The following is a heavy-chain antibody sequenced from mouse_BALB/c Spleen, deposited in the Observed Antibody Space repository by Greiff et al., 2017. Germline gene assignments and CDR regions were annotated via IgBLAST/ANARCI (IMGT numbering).Heavy chain of an antibody. D-gene: IGHD2-1*01. CDR1: GYSITSDYA. CDR3: ARTDYGNSYAMDY. Sequence: EVQLVESGPGLVKPSQSLSLTCTVTGYSITSDYAWNWIRQFPGNKLEWMGYISYSGSTSYNPSLKSRISITRDTSKNQFFLQLNSVTTEDTATYYCARTDYGNSYAMDYWGQGTSVTVSS. CDR2: ISYSGST. V-gene: IGHV3-2*02. J-gene: IGHJ4*01.